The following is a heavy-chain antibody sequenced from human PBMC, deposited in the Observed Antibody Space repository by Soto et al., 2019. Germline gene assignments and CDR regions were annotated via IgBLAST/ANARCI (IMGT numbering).Heavy chain of an antibody. CDR1: GFTFSRYE. CDR3: AKEEYSSSLFDY. Sequence: EVRLVESGGGLVQPGGSLRLSCVAFGFTFSRYEMNWVRQAPGKGLEWVSYISSRATGIFYADSVKGRFTISRDDANNSLFLQMNSLRAEDTALYYCAKEEYSSSLFDYWGQGTLVTVSS. CDR2: ISSRATGI. D-gene: IGHD6-6*01. J-gene: IGHJ4*02. V-gene: IGHV3-48*03.